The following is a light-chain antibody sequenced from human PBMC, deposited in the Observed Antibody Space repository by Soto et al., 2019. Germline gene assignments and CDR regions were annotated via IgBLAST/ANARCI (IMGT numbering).Light chain of an antibody. V-gene: IGLV1-40*01. J-gene: IGLJ3*02. Sequence: QSVLTQSPSVSGAPGQWVTISCTGSSSNIGAGYGVHWYQQLPGTAPKLLMYGSYRPSGVPDRFSGSKSGTSASLAITGLQPEDEADYYCQSFDNTLSAWVFGGGTKVTVL. CDR1: SSNIGAGYG. CDR2: GS. CDR3: QSFDNTLSAWV.